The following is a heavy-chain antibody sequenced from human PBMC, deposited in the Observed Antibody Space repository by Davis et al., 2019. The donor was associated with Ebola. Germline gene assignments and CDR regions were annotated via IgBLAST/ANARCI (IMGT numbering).Heavy chain of an antibody. CDR2: ILYDGSKK. V-gene: IGHV3-30*02. Sequence: GESLKISCAASGFTFSGHWMGWVRQAPGKGLEWVAFILYDGSKKYYTDSVKGRFTISRDNSKNTLYLQMNSLRAEDTAVYYCAKDYYDTTGQNWFDPWGQGTLVTVSS. J-gene: IGHJ5*02. CDR3: AKDYYDTTGQNWFDP. CDR1: GFTFSGHW. D-gene: IGHD3-22*01.